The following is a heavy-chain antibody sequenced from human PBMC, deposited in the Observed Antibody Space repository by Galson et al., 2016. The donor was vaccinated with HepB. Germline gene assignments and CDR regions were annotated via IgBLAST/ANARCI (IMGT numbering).Heavy chain of an antibody. J-gene: IGHJ3*01. CDR3: ARQSSSGWEKGTFDF. Sequence: SETLSLTCTVSGVSTNSYYWSWIRQPPGKGLEWIGYVSYSGSPNYNPSLKSRVTISTDTPKNQVSLQLNYVTAADMAVYYCARQSSSGWEKGTFDFWGPGTMATVSS. CDR1: GVSTNSYY. V-gene: IGHV4-59*08. D-gene: IGHD6-19*01. CDR2: VSYSGSP.